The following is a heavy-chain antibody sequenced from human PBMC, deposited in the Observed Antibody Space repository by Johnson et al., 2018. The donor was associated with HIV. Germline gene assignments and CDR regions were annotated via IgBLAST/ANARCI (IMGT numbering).Heavy chain of an antibody. CDR1: GFTFSSYW. D-gene: IGHD1-26*01. J-gene: IGHJ3*02. Sequence: VQLVESGGGLVKPGGSLRLSCAASGFTFSSYWMSWVRQAPVKGLEWVANIKQDGSEKYYVEAVKGRFTISRDNAKNTLYLQMNSLGAGDTAVYYCARGGRKWELLGDDAFDIWGQGTMVTVSS. CDR3: ARGGRKWELLGDDAFDI. V-gene: IGHV3-7*01. CDR2: IKQDGSEK.